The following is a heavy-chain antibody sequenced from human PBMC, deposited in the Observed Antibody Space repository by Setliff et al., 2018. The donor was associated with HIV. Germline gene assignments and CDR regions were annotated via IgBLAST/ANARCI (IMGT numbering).Heavy chain of an antibody. CDR1: GYSISSGYY. V-gene: IGHV4-38-2*02. J-gene: IGHJ6*02. Sequence: SETLSLTCTVSGYSISSGYYWGWIRQPPGKGLDWIGSFFPSGGTYYNPSLQSRVTILVDTSKNQFSLKLSSVTAADTAVYYCARGRYSSSWYTYYGMDVWGQGTTVTVSS. D-gene: IGHD6-13*01. CDR2: FFPSGGT. CDR3: ARGRYSSSWYTYYGMDV.